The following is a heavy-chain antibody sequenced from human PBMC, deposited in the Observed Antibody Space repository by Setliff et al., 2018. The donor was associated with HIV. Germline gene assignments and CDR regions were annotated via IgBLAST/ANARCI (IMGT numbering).Heavy chain of an antibody. Sequence: GESLKISCKGSKYSFSTYWIGWVRQMPGKGLEWMGIIQPDDSDTRYSPSFQGQVTISADKSISTAYLQWSSLKASDSAVFYCASGPRRVTTIGYYLDYWGQGTLVTVSS. CDR3: ASGPRRVTTIGYYLDY. J-gene: IGHJ4*02. D-gene: IGHD4-17*01. V-gene: IGHV5-51*01. CDR2: IQPDDSDT. CDR1: KYSFSTYW.